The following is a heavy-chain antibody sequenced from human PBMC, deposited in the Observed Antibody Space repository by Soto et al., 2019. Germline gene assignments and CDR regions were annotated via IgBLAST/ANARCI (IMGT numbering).Heavy chain of an antibody. CDR3: ASGHCFSSSRSYHAL. J-gene: IGHJ2*01. V-gene: IGHV4-31*03. CDR2: IYYSGTT. D-gene: IGHD6-13*01. Sequence: QVQLQESGPGLVKPSQTLSLTCTVSGGSIDSDGSYWSWIRQSPGEGLEWLGYIYYSGTTYYNPSLKSRDSISLYTPKNHFSLQLTSVTAPYPAIYSCASGHCFSSSRSYHALWGRGTLVTVSS. CDR1: GGSIDSDGSY.